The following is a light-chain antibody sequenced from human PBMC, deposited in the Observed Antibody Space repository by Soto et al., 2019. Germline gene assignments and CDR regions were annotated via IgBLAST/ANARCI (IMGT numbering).Light chain of an antibody. CDR3: QQRSNWPT. CDR2: DAS. J-gene: IGKJ5*01. Sequence: EIVLTQSPATLSSFPGDRVTLSCRASQYINTRLAWYQHRPGQAPRLLIYDASNRATGIPARFSGSGSGTDFTLTISSLESEDFAIYYCQQRSNWPTFGQGTRLEIK. CDR1: QYINTR. V-gene: IGKV3-11*01.